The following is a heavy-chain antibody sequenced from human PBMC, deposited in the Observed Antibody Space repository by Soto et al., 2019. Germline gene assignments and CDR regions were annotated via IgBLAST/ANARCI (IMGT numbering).Heavy chain of an antibody. D-gene: IGHD5-12*01. V-gene: IGHV4-34*01. CDR1: GESFSGYY. CDR3: ASDYSGYDYNY. Sequence: QVQLQQWGAGLLKPSETLSLTCAVYGESFSGYYWSWIRLPPGKGLEWIGAINHSGSTNYNPSLKSRVTISVDTSKNQFSLKLSSVTAADTAVYYCASDYSGYDYNYWGQGTLVTVSS. CDR2: INHSGST. J-gene: IGHJ4*02.